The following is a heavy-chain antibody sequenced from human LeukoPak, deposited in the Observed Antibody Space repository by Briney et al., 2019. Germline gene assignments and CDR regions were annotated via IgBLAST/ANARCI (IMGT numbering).Heavy chain of an antibody. CDR1: GGSISSVNYY. D-gene: IGHD1-14*01. J-gene: IGHJ4*02. V-gene: IGHV4-61*02. CDR2: IWPDGG. CDR3: ARLGVIGRTFDY. Sequence: PSQTLSLTCTVSGGSISSVNYYWSWIRQPAGKELEWVGRIWPDGGTGGRSMYKPSLKSRATISIDTSKNQVSLRLSSVTAADTAVYYCARLGVIGRTFDYWGQGTLVTVSS.